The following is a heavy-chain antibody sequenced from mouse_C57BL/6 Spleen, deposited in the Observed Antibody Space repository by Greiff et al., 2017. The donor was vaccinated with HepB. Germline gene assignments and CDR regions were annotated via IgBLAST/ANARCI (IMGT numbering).Heavy chain of an antibody. CDR1: GYSFTGYY. D-gene: IGHD2-1*01. Sequence: EVQLQQSGPELVKPGASVKISCKASGYSFTGYYMNWVKQSPEKSLEWIGEINSSTGGTTYNQKFKAKATLTVDKSSSTAYMQLKSLTSEDSAVYYCARGDYGNYYFDYWGQGTTLTVSS. V-gene: IGHV1-42*01. CDR2: INSSTGGT. CDR3: ARGDYGNYYFDY. J-gene: IGHJ2*01.